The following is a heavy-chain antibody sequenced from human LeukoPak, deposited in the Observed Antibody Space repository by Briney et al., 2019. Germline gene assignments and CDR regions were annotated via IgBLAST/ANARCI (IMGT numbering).Heavy chain of an antibody. Sequence: GGSLRLSCAASGFTFDDYGMSWVRQAPGKGLEWVSGINWNGGSTGYADSVKGRFTISRDNAKNSLYLQMNSLRAEDTALYHCAGGAARGFHYYYYMDVWGKGTTVTVSS. D-gene: IGHD6-6*01. J-gene: IGHJ6*03. CDR2: INWNGGST. CDR3: AGGAARGFHYYYYMDV. CDR1: GFTFDDYG. V-gene: IGHV3-20*01.